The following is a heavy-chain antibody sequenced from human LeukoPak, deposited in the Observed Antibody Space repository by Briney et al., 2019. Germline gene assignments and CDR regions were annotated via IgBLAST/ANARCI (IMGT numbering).Heavy chain of an antibody. D-gene: IGHD1-1*01. CDR2: INHSGGT. CDR1: GGSFSGYY. Sequence: SETLSLTCAVYGGSFSGYYWSWIRQPPGKGLEWIGEINHSGGTNYNPSLKSRVTISVDTSKNQFSLKLSSVTAADTAVYYCARRNVEGIFDYWGQGTLVTVSS. J-gene: IGHJ4*02. V-gene: IGHV4-34*01. CDR3: ARRNVEGIFDY.